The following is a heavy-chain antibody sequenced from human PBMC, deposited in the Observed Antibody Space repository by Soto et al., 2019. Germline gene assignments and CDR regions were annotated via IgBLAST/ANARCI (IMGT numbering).Heavy chain of an antibody. CDR2: IKQDGSEK. CDR1: GFTFSSYW. Sequence: GGSLRLSCAASGFTFSSYWISWVRQAPGKGLEWVANIKQDGSEKYYVDSVKGRFTISRDNAKNSLYLQMNSLRAEGTAVYYCARPGGYYDSSGYYNWGQGTLVTVSS. D-gene: IGHD3-22*01. V-gene: IGHV3-7*03. J-gene: IGHJ4*02. CDR3: ARPGGYYDSSGYYN.